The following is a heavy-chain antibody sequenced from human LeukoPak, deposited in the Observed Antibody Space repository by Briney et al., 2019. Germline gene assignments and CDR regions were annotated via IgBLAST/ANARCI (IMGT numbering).Heavy chain of an antibody. Sequence: GGSLRLSCAASGFTFSSYDMHWVRQATGKGLEWVSAIGTAGDTYYPGSVKGRFTISRENAKNSLYLQMNSLRAGDTAVYYCARGGHTRSSRGSLKLIVVVVAATPNWFDPWGQGTLVTVSS. J-gene: IGHJ5*02. V-gene: IGHV3-13*01. D-gene: IGHD2-15*01. CDR1: GFTFSSYD. CDR3: ARGGHTRSSRGSLKLIVVVVAATPNWFDP. CDR2: IGTAGDT.